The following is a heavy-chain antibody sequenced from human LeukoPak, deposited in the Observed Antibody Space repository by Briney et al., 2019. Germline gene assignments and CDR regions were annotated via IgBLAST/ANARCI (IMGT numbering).Heavy chain of an antibody. CDR2: INPKSGGT. CDR1: GYTFIGYY. V-gene: IGHV1-2*02. Sequence: ASVKVSCKASGYTFIGYYLHWVRQAPGQGPEWMGWINPKSGGTNYARKFQGRITMTRDTSISTAYMDLSRLTSDDTAMYYCAKDQNTGYANNWFDPWGQGTLVTVSS. J-gene: IGHJ5*02. CDR3: AKDQNTGYANNWFDP. D-gene: IGHD5-12*01.